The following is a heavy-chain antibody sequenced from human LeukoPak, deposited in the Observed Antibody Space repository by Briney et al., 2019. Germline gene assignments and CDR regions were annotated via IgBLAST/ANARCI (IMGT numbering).Heavy chain of an antibody. Sequence: SETLSLTCTVSGGSISSGDYYWSWIRQPPGKGLEWIGYIYYSGSTYYNPSLKSRVTISVDTSKNQFSLKLSSVTAADTAVYYCARVPPPYGDYGDEGNWFDPWGQGTLVTVSS. D-gene: IGHD4-17*01. J-gene: IGHJ5*02. CDR1: GGSISSGDYY. CDR2: IYYSGST. CDR3: ARVPPPYGDYGDEGNWFDP. V-gene: IGHV4-30-4*01.